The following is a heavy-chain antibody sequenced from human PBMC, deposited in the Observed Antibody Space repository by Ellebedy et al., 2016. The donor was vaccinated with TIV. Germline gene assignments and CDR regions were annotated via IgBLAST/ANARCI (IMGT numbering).Heavy chain of an antibody. D-gene: IGHD3-3*01. CDR2: ISFSGRTT. V-gene: IGHV3-11*01. Sequence: GESLKISCAASGFTFSGHYMSWIRQAPGKGLEWLSYISFSGRTTYYADSVKGRCTISRDNAKNSLYLQLNSLRADDTAVYYCARDESYYTAERGYFGLWGRGTLVTVSS. J-gene: IGHJ2*01. CDR3: ARDESYYTAERGYFGL. CDR1: GFTFSGHY.